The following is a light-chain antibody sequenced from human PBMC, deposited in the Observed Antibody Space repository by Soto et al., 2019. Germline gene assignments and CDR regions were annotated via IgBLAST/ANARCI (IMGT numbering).Light chain of an antibody. V-gene: IGKV1-6*01. Sequence: AIQMTQSPSSLSASVGDRVTITCRASQGIRNDLGWYQQKPGKAPKLLLYAASSLQSWVPSRFSGSGSGTDFTLTISSLQPEDFATYYCLQDYNYPLTFGGGTKVEIK. J-gene: IGKJ4*01. CDR2: AAS. CDR1: QGIRND. CDR3: LQDYNYPLT.